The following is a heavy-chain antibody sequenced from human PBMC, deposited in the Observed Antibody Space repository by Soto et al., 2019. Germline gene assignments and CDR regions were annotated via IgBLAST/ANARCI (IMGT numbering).Heavy chain of an antibody. CDR2: IYSAGVT. J-gene: IGHJ5*02. CDR1: GLTVGSAY. D-gene: IGHD2-2*01. Sequence: GGSLRLSCSASGLTVGSAYMTWVRQAPGKGLEWVSLIYSAGVTQYADSVKGRFTISRDNYKNTLYLQMNILTAEDTAVYYCARGYWSDTNCYPNFFDPWGQGPMVPVAS. CDR3: ARGYWSDTNCYPNFFDP. V-gene: IGHV3-66*01.